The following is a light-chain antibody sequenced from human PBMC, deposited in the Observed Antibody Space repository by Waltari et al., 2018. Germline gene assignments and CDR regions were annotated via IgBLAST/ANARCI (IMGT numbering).Light chain of an antibody. V-gene: IGLV1-40*01. CDR3: QSSDTSLSGWI. CDR2: GNN. Sequence: QSVLTQPPSVSGAPGQRVTISCTGSSSNIGAGSDVHCYQQLPGAAPNLLIFGNNNRPSGVPDRFSGSKSGTSASLAIAGLQVEDEATYFCQSSDTSLSGWIFGGGTKLIVL. CDR1: SSNIGAGSD. J-gene: IGLJ2*01.